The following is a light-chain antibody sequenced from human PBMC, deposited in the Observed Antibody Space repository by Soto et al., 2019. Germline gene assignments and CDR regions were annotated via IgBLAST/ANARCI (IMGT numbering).Light chain of an antibody. CDR2: EVS. J-gene: IGLJ3*02. V-gene: IGLV2-8*01. Sequence: QSALTQPPSASGSPGQSVTISCTGTSSDVGGYNYVSWYQQHPGKAPKLMIYEVSKRPSGVPDRFSGSKSGNTASLTVSGLQAEDEADYYCSSFAGSNPPWVFGGGTQMTV. CDR1: SSDVGGYNY. CDR3: SSFAGSNPPWV.